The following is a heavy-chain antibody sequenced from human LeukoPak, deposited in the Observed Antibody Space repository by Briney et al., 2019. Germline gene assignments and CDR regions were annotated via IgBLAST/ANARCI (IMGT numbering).Heavy chain of an antibody. J-gene: IGHJ3*02. CDR1: GFTFSSYW. CDR3: ARERMLCGDFEHDAFDI. D-gene: IGHD4-17*01. CDR2: IKQDGSEK. Sequence: PGGSLRLSCAASGFTFSSYWMSWVRQAPGKGLEWVANIKQDGSEKYYVDSVKGRFTISRDNAKNSLYLQMNSLRAEDTAVYYCARERMLCGDFEHDAFDIWGQGTMVTVSS. V-gene: IGHV3-7*01.